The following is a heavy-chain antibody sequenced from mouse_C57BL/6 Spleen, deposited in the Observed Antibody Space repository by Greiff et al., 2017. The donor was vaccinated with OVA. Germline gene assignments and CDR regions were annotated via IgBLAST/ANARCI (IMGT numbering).Heavy chain of an antibody. CDR3: TRNYYGSYYFDY. V-gene: IGHV1-15*01. CDR2: IDPETGGT. D-gene: IGHD1-2*01. J-gene: IGHJ2*01. Sequence: LQESGAELVRPGASVTLSCKASGYTFTDYEMHWVKQTPVHGLEWIGAIDPETGGTAYNQKFKGKAILTADKSSSTAYMELRSLTSEDSAVYYCTRNYYGSYYFDYWGQGTTLTVSS. CDR1: GYTFTDYE.